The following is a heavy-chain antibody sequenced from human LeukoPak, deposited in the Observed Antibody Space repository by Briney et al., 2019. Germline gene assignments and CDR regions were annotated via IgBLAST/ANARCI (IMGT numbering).Heavy chain of an antibody. Sequence: GGSLRLSCAASGFTFNNYWMHWVHQAPGKGLVWVSHINSDGSGTSYADSVKGRFTISRDNAKNTLYLQMNSLRAEDTAVYYCARDLTVTNWFDPWGQGTLVTVSS. CDR3: ARDLTVTNWFDP. D-gene: IGHD4-17*01. V-gene: IGHV3-74*01. CDR1: GFTFNNYW. CDR2: INSDGSGT. J-gene: IGHJ5*02.